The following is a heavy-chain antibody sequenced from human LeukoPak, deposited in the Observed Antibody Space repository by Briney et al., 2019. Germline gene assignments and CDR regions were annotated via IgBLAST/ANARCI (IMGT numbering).Heavy chain of an antibody. D-gene: IGHD3-10*01. CDR1: GFTFSGFA. Sequence: GGSLRLSCAASGFTFSGFARHWVGQPPGKGLDNVPAISSNGGSTYYANSVKGRFTISRDNSKNTLYLQMGSLRAEDMAVYYCARVSGLLWFGELDYWGQGTLVTVSS. V-gene: IGHV3-64*01. CDR2: ISSNGGST. CDR3: ARVSGLLWFGELDY. J-gene: IGHJ4*02.